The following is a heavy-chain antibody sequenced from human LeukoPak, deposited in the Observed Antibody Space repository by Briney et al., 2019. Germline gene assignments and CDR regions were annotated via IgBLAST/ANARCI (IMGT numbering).Heavy chain of an antibody. Sequence: SETLSLTCTVSGGSISSSPYYWGWIRQPPGKGLEWIGSIYYSGTTHYNPSLESRVTISVDTSKNQFSLKLASVTAADTAIYYCAKGAVGFSYNNWFDPWGQGTLVTVSS. D-gene: IGHD5-18*01. V-gene: IGHV4-39*07. J-gene: IGHJ5*02. CDR3: AKGAVGFSYNNWFDP. CDR2: IYYSGTT. CDR1: GGSISSSPYY.